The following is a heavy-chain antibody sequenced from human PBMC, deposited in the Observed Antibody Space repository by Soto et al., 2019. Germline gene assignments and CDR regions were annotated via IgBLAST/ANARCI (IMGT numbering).Heavy chain of an antibody. Sequence: QLQLQESGPGLVKPSETLSLTCSVSGVSISNTSYYWGWIRQPPGKGLEWVGTIYFSGSTFYNPSLNSRVTISIDTSKIQFSLRLSSVTAADPAVYYCARHGSYWGQGTLVTVSS. CDR3: ARHGSY. V-gene: IGHV4-39*01. CDR1: GVSISNTSYY. CDR2: IYFSGST. J-gene: IGHJ4*02.